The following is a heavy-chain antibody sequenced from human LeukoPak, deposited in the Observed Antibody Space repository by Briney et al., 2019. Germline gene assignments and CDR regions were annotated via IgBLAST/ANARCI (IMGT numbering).Heavy chain of an antibody. CDR3: ARQREVRYCSGGSCYDFDY. CDR2: IYYSGST. Sequence: SETLSLTCIVSGGSISSSSYYWGWIRQPPGKGLEWIGSIYYSGSTYYNPSLKSRVTISVDTSKNQFSVKLICVTAADTAVYYCARQREVRYCSGGSCYDFDYWGQGNLVTVSS. D-gene: IGHD2-15*01. J-gene: IGHJ4*02. V-gene: IGHV4-39*01. CDR1: GGSISSSSYY.